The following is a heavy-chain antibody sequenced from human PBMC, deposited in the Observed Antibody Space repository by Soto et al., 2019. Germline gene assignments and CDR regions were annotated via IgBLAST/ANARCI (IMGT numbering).Heavy chain of an antibody. D-gene: IGHD3-3*01. CDR2: IIPIFGTA. Sequence: SVKVSCKASGGTFSSYAISWVLQAPGQGLEWMGGIIPIFGTANYAQKFQGRVTVTADESTSTAYMELSSLRSEDTAVYYCARGSGYLYGMDVWGQGTTVTVSS. CDR3: ARGSGYLYGMDV. CDR1: GGTFSSYA. J-gene: IGHJ6*02. V-gene: IGHV1-69*13.